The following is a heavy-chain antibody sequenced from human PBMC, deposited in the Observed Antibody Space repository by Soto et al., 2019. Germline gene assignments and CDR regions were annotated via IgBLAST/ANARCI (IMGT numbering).Heavy chain of an antibody. D-gene: IGHD3-22*01. Sequence: ASVKVSCKASGYTFTSYGISWVRQAPGQGLEWMGWISAYNGNTNYAQKLQGRVTMTTDTSTSTAYMELRSLRSDDTAVYYCARGGERITMIVVVPATFDYWGLGTLVTVSS. CDR3: ARGGERITMIVVVPATFDY. CDR2: ISAYNGNT. CDR1: GYTFTSYG. J-gene: IGHJ4*02. V-gene: IGHV1-18*01.